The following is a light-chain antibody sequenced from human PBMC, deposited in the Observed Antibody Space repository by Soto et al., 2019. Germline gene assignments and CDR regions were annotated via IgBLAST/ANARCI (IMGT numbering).Light chain of an antibody. CDR3: QQSYSTPRT. CDR2: AAS. Sequence: AIRMTQSPSSFSASTGDRVTIACRASQGISSYLAWYQQKPGKAPKLLIYAASSLQSGVPSRFSGSGSGTDFTLTISSLQPEDFATYYCQQSYSTPRTFGQGTRLEIK. V-gene: IGKV1-8*01. CDR1: QGISSY. J-gene: IGKJ5*01.